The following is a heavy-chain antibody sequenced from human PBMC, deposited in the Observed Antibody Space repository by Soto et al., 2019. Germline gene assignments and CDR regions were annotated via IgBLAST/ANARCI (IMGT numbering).Heavy chain of an antibody. CDR1: GYTFTSYG. CDR2: ISAYNGNT. D-gene: IGHD3-9*01. CDR3: ARGNIFILTPNYHCHDYMDV. Sequence: GASVKVSFKASGYTFTSYGISWVRQAPGQGLEWMGWISAYNGNTNYAQKLQGRVTMTTDTSTSTAYMELRSLRSDDTAVYYCARGNIFILTPNYHCHDYMDVWGKGTTVTVSS. J-gene: IGHJ6*03. V-gene: IGHV1-18*01.